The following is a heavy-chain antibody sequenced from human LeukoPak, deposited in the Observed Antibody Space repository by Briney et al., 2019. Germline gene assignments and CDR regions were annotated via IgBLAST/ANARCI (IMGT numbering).Heavy chain of an antibody. CDR1: GYSFTSYW. CDR3: ARHHSSNWRGFDP. J-gene: IGHJ5*02. D-gene: IGHD6-13*01. V-gene: IGHV5-10-1*01. Sequence: GESLKISCKGSGYSFTSYWITWVRQMPGKGLEWMGRIDPSESYTNYSPYFQGHVTISADKSISTAYLQWSSLKASDTAMYYRARHHSSNWRGFDPWGQGTLVTVSS. CDR2: IDPSESYT.